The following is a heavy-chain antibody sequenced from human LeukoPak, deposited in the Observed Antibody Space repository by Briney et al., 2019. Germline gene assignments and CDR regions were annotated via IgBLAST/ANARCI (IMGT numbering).Heavy chain of an antibody. CDR1: GGSISSGGYS. CDR3: ARGAAMINWFDP. J-gene: IGHJ5*02. D-gene: IGHD2-2*01. Sequence: SETLSLTCAVSGGSISSGGYSWSWIRQPPGKGLEWIGYIYHSGSIYYNPSLKSRVTISVDRSKNQFSLKLSSVTAADTAVYYCARGAAMINWFDPWGQGTLVTVSS. CDR2: IYHSGSI. V-gene: IGHV4-30-2*01.